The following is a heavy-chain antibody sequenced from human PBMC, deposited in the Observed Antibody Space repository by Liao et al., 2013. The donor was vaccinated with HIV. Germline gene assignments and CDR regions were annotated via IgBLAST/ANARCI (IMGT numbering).Heavy chain of an antibody. D-gene: IGHD2-21*01. Sequence: QVQLQESGPGLVKPSQTLSLTCTVSGGSISSGSYYWSWIRQPAGKGLEWIGRIYTSGNTNYNPSLKSRVTISVDTSKNQFSLKLSSMTAADTAIYYCARGRPFLLDFWGQGTLVTVSS. CDR1: GGSISSGSYY. CDR3: ARGRPFLLDF. CDR2: IYTSGNT. V-gene: IGHV4-61*02. J-gene: IGHJ4*02.